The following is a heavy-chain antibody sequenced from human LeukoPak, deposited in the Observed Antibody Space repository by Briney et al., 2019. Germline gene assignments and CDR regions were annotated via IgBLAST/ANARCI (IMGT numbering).Heavy chain of an antibody. V-gene: IGHV3-23*01. CDR3: AKGWHYYDSSGRTTDC. Sequence: PGGSLRLSCAASGFTFRSYAMSWVRQAPGKGLEWVSTISGSGNSTYYADSLRGRFAISRDNSKSTLYLQMNSLRAEDTAVYYCAKGWHYYDSSGRTTDCWGQGTLVSVSS. CDR1: GFTFRSYA. J-gene: IGHJ4*02. CDR2: ISGSGNST. D-gene: IGHD3-22*01.